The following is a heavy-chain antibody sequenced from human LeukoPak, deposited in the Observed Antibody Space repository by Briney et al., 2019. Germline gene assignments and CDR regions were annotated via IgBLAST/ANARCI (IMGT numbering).Heavy chain of an antibody. CDR2: IIPILGIA. V-gene: IGHV1-69*04. CDR1: GGTFSSYA. Sequence: SVKVSCKASGGTFSSYAISWVRQAPGQGLEWMGRIIPILGIANYAQRFQGRVTITADKSTSTAYMELSSLRSEDTAVYYCARTYCSSTSCPRGWFDPWGQGTLVTVSS. D-gene: IGHD2-2*01. J-gene: IGHJ5*02. CDR3: ARTYCSSTSCPRGWFDP.